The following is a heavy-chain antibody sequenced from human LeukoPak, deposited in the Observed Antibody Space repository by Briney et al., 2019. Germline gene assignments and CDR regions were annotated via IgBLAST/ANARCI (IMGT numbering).Heavy chain of an antibody. J-gene: IGHJ6*02. CDR3: ANTKPPRLVSYGSGSSYGMDV. V-gene: IGHV3-23*01. CDR1: GFTFSSYA. D-gene: IGHD3-10*01. CDR2: ISGSGGST. Sequence: PGGSLRLSCAASGFTFSSYAMSWVRQAPGKGLEWVPAISGSGGSTYYADSVKGRFTISRDNSKNTLYLQMNSLRAEDTAVYYCANTKPPRLVSYGSGSSYGMDVWGQGTTVTVSS.